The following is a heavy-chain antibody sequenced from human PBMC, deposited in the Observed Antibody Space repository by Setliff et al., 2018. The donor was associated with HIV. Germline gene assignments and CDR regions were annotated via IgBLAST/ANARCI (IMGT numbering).Heavy chain of an antibody. CDR1: GGSISTSRYY. CDR2: IYYSGST. D-gene: IGHD7-27*01. J-gene: IGHJ4*02. V-gene: IGHV4-39*01. Sequence: SETLSLTCTVSGGSISTSRYYWGWIRQPPGKGLEWIGNIYYSGSTNYNPSLKSRVTISGDTSKKQFSLKLRAVTAADSAVYYCARQGRPGDFDSWGQGTLVTVSS. CDR3: ARQGRPGDFDS.